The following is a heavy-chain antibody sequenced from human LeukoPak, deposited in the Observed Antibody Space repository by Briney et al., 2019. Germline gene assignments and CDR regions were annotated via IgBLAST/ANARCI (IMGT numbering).Heavy chain of an antibody. J-gene: IGHJ4*02. V-gene: IGHV3-30*04. CDR2: ISRDGTA. D-gene: IGHD3-22*01. CDR1: RFTFSYYV. Sequence: GGSLRLSCATSRFTFSYYVFHWVRQAPGKGLDWVAAISRDGTAYYADFVKGRFTVSRDTSEDTVFLQMVSLGLEDTAVYYCARGNYYDSRGFSVTEHWGQGTLVTVSS. CDR3: ARGNYYDSRGFSVTEH.